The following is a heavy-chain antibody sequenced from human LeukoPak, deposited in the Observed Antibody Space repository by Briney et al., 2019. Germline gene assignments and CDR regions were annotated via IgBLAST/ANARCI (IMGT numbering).Heavy chain of an antibody. J-gene: IGHJ4*02. D-gene: IGHD3-9*01. V-gene: IGHV3-30*02. Sequence: QPGGSLRLSCAASGFTFSSYGMHWVRQAPGKGLEWVAYIWYDGSNKYYADSVKGRFTISRDNSKNTLYLQMNSLRAEDTAVYYCAKERVDWRYFDYWGQGTLVTVSS. CDR3: AKERVDWRYFDY. CDR1: GFTFSSYG. CDR2: IWYDGSNK.